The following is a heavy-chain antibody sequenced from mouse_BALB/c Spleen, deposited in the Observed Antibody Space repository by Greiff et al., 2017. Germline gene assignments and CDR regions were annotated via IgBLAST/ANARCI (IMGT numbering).Heavy chain of an antibody. CDR2: ISYSGST. CDR1: GDSITSGY. D-gene: IGHD4-1*01. J-gene: IGHJ1*01. CDR3: ARELTGTRYFDV. Sequence: EVKLMESGPSLVKPSQTLSLTCSVTGDSITSGYWNWIRKFPGNKLEYMGYISYSGSTYYNPSLKSRISITRDTSKNQYYLQLNSVTTEDTATYYCARELTGTRYFDVWGAGTTVTVSS. V-gene: IGHV3-8*02.